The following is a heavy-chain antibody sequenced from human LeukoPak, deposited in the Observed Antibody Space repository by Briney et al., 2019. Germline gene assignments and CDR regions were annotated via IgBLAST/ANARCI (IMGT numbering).Heavy chain of an antibody. J-gene: IGHJ4*02. D-gene: IGHD6-13*01. CDR1: GFTFSSYG. V-gene: IGHV3-30*18. CDR3: AKEVEVGYSSSWYGVDY. Sequence: GRSLRLSCAASGFTFSSYGMHWVRQAPGKGLEWVAVISYDGSNKYYADSVKGRFPISRDNSKNTLYLQMNSLRAEDTAVYYCAKEVEVGYSSSWYGVDYWGQGTLVTVSS. CDR2: ISYDGSNK.